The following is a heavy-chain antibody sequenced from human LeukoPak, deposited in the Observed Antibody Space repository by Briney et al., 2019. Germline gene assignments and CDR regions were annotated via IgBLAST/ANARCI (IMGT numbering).Heavy chain of an antibody. J-gene: IGHJ4*02. Sequence: PSETLSLTCTVSGGSISSSSYYWGWIRQPPGKGLEWIGSIYYSGSTYYNPSLKSRVTISVDTSKNQFSLKLSSVTAADTAVYYCARIHVLRYFDWQFQDGEIDYWGQGTLVTVSS. V-gene: IGHV4-39*07. CDR3: ARIHVLRYFDWQFQDGEIDY. CDR2: IYYSGST. CDR1: GGSISSSSYY. D-gene: IGHD3-9*01.